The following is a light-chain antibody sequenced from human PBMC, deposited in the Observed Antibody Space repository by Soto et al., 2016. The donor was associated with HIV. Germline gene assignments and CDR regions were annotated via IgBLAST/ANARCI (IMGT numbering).Light chain of an antibody. CDR1: QGVNTY. V-gene: IGKV1-16*02. Sequence: DIQMTQSPSSLSASVGDTVTITCRASQGVNTYVAWFQQKFGKAPKSLIYGASSLQSGVPSKFSGSTISNLQPEDFATYYCQQYNSYPWTFGQGTTVEIK. CDR3: QQYNSYPWT. CDR2: GAS. J-gene: IGKJ1*01.